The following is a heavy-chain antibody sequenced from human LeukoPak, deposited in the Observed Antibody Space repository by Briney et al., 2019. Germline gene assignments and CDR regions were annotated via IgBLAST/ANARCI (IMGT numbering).Heavy chain of an antibody. J-gene: IGHJ3*02. CDR2: INSSSSYI. D-gene: IGHD1-26*01. V-gene: IGHV3-21*01. CDR3: ARALPSPLYSGSYADAFDI. CDR1: VCTFSRYI. Sequence: PGGSLRLSCVPSVCTFSRYIMNWVRQAPGKGLEWVSSINSSSSYIYYADSVKGRFTISRDNAKNSLYLQMNSLRAEDTAVYYCARALPSPLYSGSYADAFDIWGQGTMVTVSS.